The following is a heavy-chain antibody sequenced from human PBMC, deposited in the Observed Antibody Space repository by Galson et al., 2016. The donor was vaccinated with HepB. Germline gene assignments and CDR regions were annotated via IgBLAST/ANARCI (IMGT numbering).Heavy chain of an antibody. V-gene: IGHV4-39*01. Sequence: SETLSLTCTVSGGSIYSSSYYWGWIRQPPGKGLQWIGTIYYSGTTYYTPSLESRVTISVDTSKAQFSLRLTSVTAADTALYFCARLNYYDRTGFHRLYFFDYWGQGTLVTVSS. CDR3: ARLNYYDRTGFHRLYFFDY. CDR2: IYYSGTT. D-gene: IGHD3-22*01. CDR1: GGSIYSSSYY. J-gene: IGHJ4*02.